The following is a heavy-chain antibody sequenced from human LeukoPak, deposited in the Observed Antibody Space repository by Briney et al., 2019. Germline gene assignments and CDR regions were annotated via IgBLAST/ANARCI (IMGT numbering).Heavy chain of an antibody. Sequence: GGSLRLSCAASGFTFNSYWSHWVRQAPGKGLVWVSRINSDGSDTIYADSVKGRFTISRDNAKSTVYLQMNSLKAEDTAVYYCARGGYHHGFDIWGQGTMVTVSS. J-gene: IGHJ3*02. V-gene: IGHV3-74*01. CDR1: GFTFNSYW. CDR3: ARGGYHHGFDI. CDR2: INSDGSDT. D-gene: IGHD2-15*01.